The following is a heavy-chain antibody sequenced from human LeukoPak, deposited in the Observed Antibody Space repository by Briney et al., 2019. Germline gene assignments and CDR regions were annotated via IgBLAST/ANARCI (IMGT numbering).Heavy chain of an antibody. CDR3: ASAPGREYYYYMDV. D-gene: IGHD3-10*01. J-gene: IGHJ6*03. CDR1: GGSISSGGYY. CDR2: IYYSGST. Sequence: SETPSLTCTVSGGSISSGGYYWSWIRQHPGKGLEWIGYIYYSGSTYYNPSLKSRVTISVDTSKNQFSLKLSSVTAADTAVYYCASAPGREYYYYMDVWGKGTTVTVSS. V-gene: IGHV4-31*03.